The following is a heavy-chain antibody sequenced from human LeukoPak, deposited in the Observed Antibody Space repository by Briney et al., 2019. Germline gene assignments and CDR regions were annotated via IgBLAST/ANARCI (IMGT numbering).Heavy chain of an antibody. V-gene: IGHV4-39*01. CDR3: ARRTRTNYYDSSGYYSWDWFDP. D-gene: IGHD3-22*01. CDR1: GGSISSSSYY. J-gene: IGHJ5*02. Sequence: PSETLSLTCTVSGGSISSSSYYWGWIRQPPGKGLEWIGSIYYSGSTYYNPSLKSRVTISVDTSKNQFSLKLSSVTAADTAVYYCARRTRTNYYDSSGYYSWDWFDPWGQGTLVTVSS. CDR2: IYYSGST.